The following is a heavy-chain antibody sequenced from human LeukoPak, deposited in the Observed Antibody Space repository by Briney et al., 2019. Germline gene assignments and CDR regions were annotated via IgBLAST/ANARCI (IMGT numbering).Heavy chain of an antibody. CDR1: GFTFSSYW. D-gene: IGHD1-7*01. CDR3: ARDMKLELPASSGYYYGMDV. CDR2: INQDGSEK. V-gene: IGHV3-7*01. J-gene: IGHJ6*02. Sequence: GGSLRLSCAASGFTFSSYWMSWVRQAPGKGREGVADINQDGSEKYYVDSVRGGFTIYRDNANTSLYLQMNTLRAEDTAVYYCARDMKLELPASSGYYYGMDVWGQGTTVTVSS.